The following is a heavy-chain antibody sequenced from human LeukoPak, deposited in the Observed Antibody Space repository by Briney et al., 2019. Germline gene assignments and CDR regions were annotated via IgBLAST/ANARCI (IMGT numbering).Heavy chain of an antibody. CDR1: GGSISSGGYY. V-gene: IGHV4-61*08. CDR2: IYYSGST. J-gene: IGHJ4*02. Sequence: SETLSLTCTVSGGSISSGGYYWSWIRQPPGKGLEWIGYIYYSGSTNYNPSLKSRVTISVDTSKNQFSLKLSSVTAADTAVYCCARGPHMTTVTRWGQGTLVTVSS. D-gene: IGHD4-11*01. CDR3: ARGPHMTTVTR.